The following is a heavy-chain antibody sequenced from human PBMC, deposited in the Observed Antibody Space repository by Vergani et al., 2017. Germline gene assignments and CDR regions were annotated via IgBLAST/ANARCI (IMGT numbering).Heavy chain of an antibody. CDR3: ADIYGDDRFSHF. V-gene: IGHV3-23*01. D-gene: IGHD2-21*01. CDR1: GFTFTAHG. CDR2: ISGQNFRT. Sequence: EVQLLESGGGSAQPGESLRLSCVASGFTFTAHGLNWVRQAPGKGLEWVSCISGQNFRTHYADSVKGQFTISSDDAKNTVYLHINSLRAEATAFYYCADIYGDDRFSHFWGQGTLVTVSS. J-gene: IGHJ4*02.